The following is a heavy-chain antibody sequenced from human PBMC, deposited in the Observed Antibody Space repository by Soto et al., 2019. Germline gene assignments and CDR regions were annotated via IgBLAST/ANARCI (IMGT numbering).Heavy chain of an antibody. V-gene: IGHV1-18*01. Sequence: ASVKVSCKASGYTFTNYGISWVRQAPGQGLEWMGWISTYNGHTTSAQKLQGRVTMTTDTSTSTAYMELRSLRSDDKAVYCCARYWRYQWLAYGMDVWAQGTTVTVS. CDR2: ISTYNGHT. CDR3: ARYWRYQWLAYGMDV. D-gene: IGHD6-19*01. CDR1: GYTFTNYG. J-gene: IGHJ6*02.